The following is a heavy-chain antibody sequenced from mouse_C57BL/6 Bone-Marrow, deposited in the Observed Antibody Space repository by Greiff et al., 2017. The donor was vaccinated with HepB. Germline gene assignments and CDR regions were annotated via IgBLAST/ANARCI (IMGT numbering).Heavy chain of an antibody. V-gene: IGHV1-47*01. J-gene: IGHJ1*03. CDR1: GYTFTTYP. D-gene: IGHD1-1*01. CDR2: FHPYNDDT. CDR3: ARGYGHWYFDV. Sequence: VMLVESGAELVKPGASVKMSCKASGYTFTTYPIEWMKQNHGKSLEWIGNFHPYNDDTKYNEKFKGKATLTVEKSSSTVYFELSRLTSDDSAVYYCARGYGHWYFDVWGTGTTVTVSS.